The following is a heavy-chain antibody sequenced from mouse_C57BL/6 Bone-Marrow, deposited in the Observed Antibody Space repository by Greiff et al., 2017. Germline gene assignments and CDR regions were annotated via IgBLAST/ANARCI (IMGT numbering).Heavy chain of an antibody. J-gene: IGHJ2*01. CDR1: GYTFTSYW. CDR2: IDPSDSET. CDR3: ARSGYYGSFYYFDD. V-gene: IGHV1-52*01. D-gene: IGHD1-1*01. Sequence: QVQLQQPGAELVRPGSSVKLSCKASGYTFTSYWMHWVKQRPIQGLEWIGNIDPSDSETHYNQKFKDKATLTVDKSSSTAYMQLSSLTSEDSAVYYCARSGYYGSFYYFDDWGQGTTLTVSS.